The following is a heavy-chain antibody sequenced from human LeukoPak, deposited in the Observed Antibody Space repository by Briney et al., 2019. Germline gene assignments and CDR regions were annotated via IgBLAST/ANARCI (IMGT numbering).Heavy chain of an antibody. CDR3: AMVVTATIDY. D-gene: IGHD2-21*02. J-gene: IGHJ4*02. CDR1: GGSFSGSY. Sequence: SETLSLTCTVYGGSFSGSYWSGIRQPPGKGLEWIGDINHSGSTNYNPSLKSRVTISVDTSKNQFSLKLSSVTAADTAVYYCAMVVTATIDYWGQGTLVTVSS. V-gene: IGHV4-34*01. CDR2: INHSGST.